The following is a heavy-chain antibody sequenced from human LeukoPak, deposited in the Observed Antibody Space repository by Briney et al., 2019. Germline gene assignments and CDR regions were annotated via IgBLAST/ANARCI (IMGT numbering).Heavy chain of an antibody. CDR2: IYYSGST. V-gene: IGHV4-30-4*01. D-gene: IGHD2-2*01. CDR3: ARLPGYCSSTSCCPDY. Sequence: SQTLSLTCTVSGGSISSGDYYWSWIRQPPGKGLEWIGYIYYSGSTYYNPSLKSRVTISVDTSKNQFSLKLSSVTAADTAVYYCARLPGYCSSTSCCPDYWGQGTLVTVSS. J-gene: IGHJ4*02. CDR1: GGSISSGDYY.